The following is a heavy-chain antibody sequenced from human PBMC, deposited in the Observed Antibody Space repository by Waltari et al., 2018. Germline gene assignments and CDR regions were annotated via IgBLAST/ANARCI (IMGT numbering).Heavy chain of an antibody. CDR2: LDPEEGQA. CDR1: GDTFTDNY. Sequence: EVQLLQSGAEVKKPGTPVKISCKVSGDTFTDNYIHWIQQAPGKGLQWMGLLDPEEGQAVYAEKLQGRVTMTADTSIHTAYMELTSLTSEDTAFYYCAAALGGGISASRPFHFWGQGTMITVSS. J-gene: IGHJ3*01. V-gene: IGHV1-69-2*01. CDR3: AAALGGGISASRPFHF. D-gene: IGHD3-10*01.